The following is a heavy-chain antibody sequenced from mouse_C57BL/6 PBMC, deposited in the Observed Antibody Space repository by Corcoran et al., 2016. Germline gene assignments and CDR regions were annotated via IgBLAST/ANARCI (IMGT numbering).Heavy chain of an antibody. J-gene: IGHJ1*03. Sequence: EVQLQQSGPELVKPGASVKISCKASGYTFTDYYMNWVKQSHGKSLEWIGDINPNNGGTSYNQKFKGKATLTVDKSSSTAYMELRSLTSEDSAVYYCARKNDYYGGVFDVWGTGTTVTVSS. D-gene: IGHD1-1*01. CDR2: INPNNGGT. CDR1: GYTFTDYY. V-gene: IGHV1-26*01. CDR3: ARKNDYYGGVFDV.